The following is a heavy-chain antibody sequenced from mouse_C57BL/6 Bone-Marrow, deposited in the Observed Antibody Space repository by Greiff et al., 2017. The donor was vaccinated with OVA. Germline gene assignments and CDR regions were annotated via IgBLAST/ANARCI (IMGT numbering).Heavy chain of an antibody. CDR1: GYAFSSSW. Sequence: QVQLKESGPELVKPGASVKISCKASGYAFSSSWMNWVKQRPGKGLEWIGRIYPGDGDTNYNGKFKGKATLTADKSSSTAYMQLSSLTSEDSAVYFCARRSNYVYFDYWGQGTTLTVSS. CDR3: ARRSNYVYFDY. CDR2: IYPGDGDT. J-gene: IGHJ2*01. D-gene: IGHD2-5*01. V-gene: IGHV1-82*01.